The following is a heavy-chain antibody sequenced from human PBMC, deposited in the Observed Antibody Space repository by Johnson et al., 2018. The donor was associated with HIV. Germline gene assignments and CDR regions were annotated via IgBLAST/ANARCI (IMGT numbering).Heavy chain of an antibody. CDR2: ISSSGSTI. V-gene: IGHV3-11*01. CDR1: GFSFSDYY. D-gene: IGHD3-22*01. CDR3: AKDLSITMIVGDAFDI. J-gene: IGHJ3*02. Sequence: QEKLVESGGGLVNPGGSLRLSCAASGFSFSDYYMSWIRQAPGKGLEWVSYISSSGSTIYYADSVKGRFTISRDNSKNTLYLQMNSLRAEDTAVYYCAKDLSITMIVGDAFDIWGQGTMVTVSS.